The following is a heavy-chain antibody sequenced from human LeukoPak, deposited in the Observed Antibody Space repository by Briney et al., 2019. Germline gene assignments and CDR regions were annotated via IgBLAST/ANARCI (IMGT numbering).Heavy chain of an antibody. CDR2: IYHSGST. J-gene: IGHJ4*02. V-gene: IGHV4-4*02. Sequence: ASGTLSLTCAVSGGSISSSNWWSWVRQPPGKGLEWIGYIYHSGSTYYNPSLKSRVTISVDRSKNQFSLKLSSVTAADTAVYYCASSRYSGFLRDFDYWGQGTLVTVSS. CDR1: GGSISSSNW. D-gene: IGHD1-26*01. CDR3: ASSRYSGFLRDFDY.